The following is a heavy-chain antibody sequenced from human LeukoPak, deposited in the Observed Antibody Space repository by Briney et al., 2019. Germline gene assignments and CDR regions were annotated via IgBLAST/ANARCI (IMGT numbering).Heavy chain of an antibody. Sequence: PSETLSLTCTVSHRSIRGYYWSWIRQPPGKGLEWIGFIHYSGSTNYTPSLKSRVTISVDTSKNQFSLKLTSVTAADTAVYYCAGGEEWDRGCAGYWGQGTLITVSS. CDR2: IHYSGST. V-gene: IGHV4-59*01. D-gene: IGHD1-26*01. J-gene: IGHJ4*02. CDR1: HRSIRGYY. CDR3: AGGEEWDRGCAGY.